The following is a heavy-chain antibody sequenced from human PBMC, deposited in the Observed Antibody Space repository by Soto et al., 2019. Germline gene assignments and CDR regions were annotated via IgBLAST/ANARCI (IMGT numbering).Heavy chain of an antibody. CDR3: ARSVAVPGAHMDY. CDR1: GGSISGSD. D-gene: IGHD6-19*01. Sequence: SETLSLTCSVSGGSISGSDCSWIRQSPGKGLEWLGYVYYTGSTNYSPSLRSRVSISVDTSKNEFSLRLSSVTAADTAVYFCARSVAVPGAHMDYGGQGTQVTVSS. CDR2: VYYTGST. V-gene: IGHV4-59*01. J-gene: IGHJ4*02.